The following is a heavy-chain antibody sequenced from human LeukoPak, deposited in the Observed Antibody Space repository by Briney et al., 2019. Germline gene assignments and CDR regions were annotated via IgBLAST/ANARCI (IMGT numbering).Heavy chain of an antibody. D-gene: IGHD6-13*01. CDR1: GYTFTGYY. V-gene: IGHV1-2*02. Sequence: ASVKVSCKASGYTFTGYYMHWVRQAPGQGLEWMGWINPNSGGTNYAQKFQGRVTMTRDTSISTAYMELSRLRSDDTAVYYCARDHILAAGSETDAFDIWGQGTMVTVSS. J-gene: IGHJ3*02. CDR2: INPNSGGT. CDR3: ARDHILAAGSETDAFDI.